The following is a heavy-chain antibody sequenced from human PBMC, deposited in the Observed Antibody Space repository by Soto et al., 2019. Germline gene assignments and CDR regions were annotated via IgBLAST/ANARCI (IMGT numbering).Heavy chain of an antibody. D-gene: IGHD2-2*01. Sequence: ASVKVSCKASGGTFSSYTISWVRQAPGQGLEWMGRIIPILGIANYAQKFQGRVTITADKSTSTAYMELSSLRSEDTAVYYCAREPPRRVVVPAAMLGSPHYYYMDVWGKGTTVTVSS. V-gene: IGHV1-69*04. CDR2: IIPILGIA. J-gene: IGHJ6*03. CDR1: GGTFSSYT. CDR3: AREPPRRVVVPAAMLGSPHYYYMDV.